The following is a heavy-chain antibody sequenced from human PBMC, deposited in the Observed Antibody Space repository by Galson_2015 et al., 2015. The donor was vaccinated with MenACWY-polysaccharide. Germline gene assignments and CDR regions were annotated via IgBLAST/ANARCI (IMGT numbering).Heavy chain of an antibody. CDR2: ISWNSGSI. V-gene: IGHV3-9*01. CDR1: GFTFDDYA. CDR3: AKDKRGSYHPGLHDY. Sequence: SLRLSCAASGFTFDDYAMHWVRQAPGKGLEWVSGISWNSGSIGYADSVKGRFTISRDNAKNSLYLQMNSLRAEDTALYYCAKDKRGSYHPGLHDYWGQGTLVTVSS. J-gene: IGHJ4*02. D-gene: IGHD1-26*01.